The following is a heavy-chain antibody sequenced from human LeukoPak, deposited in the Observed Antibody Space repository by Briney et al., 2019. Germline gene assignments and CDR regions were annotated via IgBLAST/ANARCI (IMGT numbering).Heavy chain of an antibody. CDR3: AKGSF. J-gene: IGHJ4*02. CDR1: GFTFSRSV. Sequence: GGSLRLSCAASGFTFSRSVMSWVRQAPGKGLEWVSGISNSGSITYYADSVKGRFTISRDNSKNMLYLQMNSLRAEDTAVYYCAKGSFWGQGTLVTVSS. V-gene: IGHV3-23*01. CDR2: ISNSGSIT.